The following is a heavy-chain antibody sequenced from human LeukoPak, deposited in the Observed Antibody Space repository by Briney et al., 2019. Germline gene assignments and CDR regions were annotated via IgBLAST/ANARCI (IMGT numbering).Heavy chain of an antibody. CDR2: TNVGNDYT. Sequence: ASVEVSCKASGYTFTHYAVHWVRQAPGQRLEWMGWTNVGNDYTESSQKFQDRFIITSDPSATTVYMELSSLRSEDTAVYYCARDDFSTYPGLNYFDYWGQGSLVTVSS. D-gene: IGHD4-11*01. CDR1: GYTFTHYA. V-gene: IGHV1-3*01. J-gene: IGHJ4*02. CDR3: ARDDFSTYPGLNYFDY.